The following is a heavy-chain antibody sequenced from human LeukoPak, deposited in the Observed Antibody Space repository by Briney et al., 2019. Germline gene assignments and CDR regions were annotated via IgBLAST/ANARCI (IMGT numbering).Heavy chain of an antibody. CDR1: GYSFTSYW. D-gene: IGHD6-19*01. Sequence: GESLKISCKGSGYSFTSYWIGWVRQMPGKGLEWMGIIYLGDSDTRYSPSFQGQVTISADKSISTAYLQWSSLKASDTAMYYCARSVDSSGWYNYYYYGMDVWGQGTTVTVSS. J-gene: IGHJ6*02. CDR2: IYLGDSDT. V-gene: IGHV5-51*01. CDR3: ARSVDSSGWYNYYYYGMDV.